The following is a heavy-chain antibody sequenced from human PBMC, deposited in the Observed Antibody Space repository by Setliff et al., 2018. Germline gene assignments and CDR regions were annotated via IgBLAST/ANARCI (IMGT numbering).Heavy chain of an antibody. CDR3: ARGPCSSTSCYAAY. D-gene: IGHD2-2*01. Sequence: KPSETLSLTCAVYGGSFSGYYWSWIRQPPGKGLEWIGEINHSGSTNYNPSLKSRVTISVDTSKNQFSLKVNSVTAADTAVYYCARGPCSSTSCYAAYWGQGTLVTVSS. J-gene: IGHJ4*02. CDR2: INHSGST. CDR1: GGSFSGYY. V-gene: IGHV4-34*01.